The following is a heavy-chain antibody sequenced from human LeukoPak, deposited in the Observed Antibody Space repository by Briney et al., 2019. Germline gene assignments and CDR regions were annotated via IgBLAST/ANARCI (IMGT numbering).Heavy chain of an antibody. CDR1: GYTFTSYY. CDR3: ARPLEQLDGYYFDY. Sequence: EASVKVSCKASGYTFTSYYMHWVRQAPGQGLEWMGIINPSGGSTSYAQKFQGRVTMTRDTSISTAYMELSRLRSDDTAVYYCARPLEQLDGYYFDYWGQGTLVTVSS. J-gene: IGHJ4*02. D-gene: IGHD6-6*01. V-gene: IGHV1-46*01. CDR2: INPSGGST.